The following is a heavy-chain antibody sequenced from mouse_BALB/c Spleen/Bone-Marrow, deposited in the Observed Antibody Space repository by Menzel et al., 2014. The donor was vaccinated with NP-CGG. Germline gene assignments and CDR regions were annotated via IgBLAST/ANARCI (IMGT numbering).Heavy chain of an antibody. CDR3: ARWGYDTGMDY. CDR1: GFSLTSYG. J-gene: IGHJ4*01. Sequence: VQLQESGPGLVQPSQSLSITCTVSGFSLTSYGVHWVRQSPGKGLEWLGVIWSGGSTDYNAAFIFRLSISKDNSKSQVFFKMNSLQANDTAIYYCARWGYDTGMDYWGQGTSVTVSS. D-gene: IGHD2-2*01. V-gene: IGHV2-2*02. CDR2: IWSGGST.